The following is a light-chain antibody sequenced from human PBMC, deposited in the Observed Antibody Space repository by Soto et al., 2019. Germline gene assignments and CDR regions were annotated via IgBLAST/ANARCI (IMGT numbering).Light chain of an antibody. Sequence: EIVLTQSPGTLSMSPGERATLSCRASQSLNSSSLAWYQQKPGQAPRLLISGASSRAADIPDRFSGSGSGTAFTLTINRLEPEDFAVYYCQQYDSSPRTFGQGTKVEIK. CDR3: QQYDSSPRT. J-gene: IGKJ1*01. CDR1: QSLNSSS. V-gene: IGKV3-20*01. CDR2: GAS.